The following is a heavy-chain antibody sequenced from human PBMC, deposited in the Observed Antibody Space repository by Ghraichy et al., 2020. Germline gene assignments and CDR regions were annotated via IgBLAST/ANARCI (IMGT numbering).Heavy chain of an antibody. V-gene: IGHV3-53*01. Sequence: LSLTCAASGFTVSSNYMIWVRQAPGKGLEWVSSIYAAGDEYYTDSVKGRFTLSRDNAQNTLYLQMNSLRDEDTAVYYCARGAREGSSGWYYFDYWGQGALVTVSS. D-gene: IGHD6-19*01. CDR3: ARGAREGSSGWYYFDY. J-gene: IGHJ4*02. CDR2: IYAAGDE. CDR1: GFTVSSNY.